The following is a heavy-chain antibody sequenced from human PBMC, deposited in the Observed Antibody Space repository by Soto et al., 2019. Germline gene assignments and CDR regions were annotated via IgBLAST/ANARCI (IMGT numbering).Heavy chain of an antibody. D-gene: IGHD4-4*01. CDR3: ARGRLEYSNYVGWFDP. V-gene: IGHV1-69*13. CDR1: GGTFSSYA. Sequence: ASVKVSCKASGGTFSSYAISWVRQAPGQGLEWMGGIIPIFGTANYAQKFQGRVTITADESTSTAYMELSSLRSEDTAVYYCARGRLEYSNYVGWFDPWGQGTLVTVSS. CDR2: IIPIFGTA. J-gene: IGHJ5*02.